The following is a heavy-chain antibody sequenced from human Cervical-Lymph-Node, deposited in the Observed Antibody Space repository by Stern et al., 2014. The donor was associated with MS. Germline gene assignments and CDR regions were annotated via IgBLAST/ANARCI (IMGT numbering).Heavy chain of an antibody. Sequence: VQLVQSGPGLVKPSGTLSLTCSVSGGSVSAYYWSWIRQAPGKGLEWIGYIYHSGSTTYNPSLTSRLTMSIDTSKNQFSLRLSSVTAADTAVYYCTRGGARYYGMDAWGQGTTVTVSS. CDR2: IYHSGST. CDR3: TRGGARYYGMDA. D-gene: IGHD3-10*01. CDR1: GGSVSAYY. V-gene: IGHV4-59*02. J-gene: IGHJ6*02.